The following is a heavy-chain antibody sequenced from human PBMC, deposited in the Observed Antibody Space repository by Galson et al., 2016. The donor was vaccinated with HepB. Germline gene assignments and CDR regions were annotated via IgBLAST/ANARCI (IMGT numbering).Heavy chain of an antibody. V-gene: IGHV3-30*03. CDR1: GFTFSNYG. CDR2: DSMDGRRK. CDR3: SRRHEYCPPVGCSVNY. D-gene: IGHD2/OR15-2a*01. J-gene: IGHJ4*02. Sequence: SLRLSCAASGFTFSNYGMHWVRQAPGKGLEWVAADSMDGRRKFYAASVKGRFTISRDHSNRMLFLQMSSLRADETAVYFCSRRHEYCPPVGCSVNYWGPGTLVSVSS.